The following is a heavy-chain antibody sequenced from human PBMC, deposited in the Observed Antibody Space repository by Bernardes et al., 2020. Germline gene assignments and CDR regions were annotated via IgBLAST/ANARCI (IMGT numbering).Heavy chain of an antibody. D-gene: IGHD2-21*01. V-gene: IGHV1-18*04. Sequence: ASIEACWEAFCYTLSSYPITWVRQNPGQGLEWLGWSSVYNGNTHYEQKFQGRVTMTTDTSTNTAYLELRSLRFDDTAVYYCARGGPIYCADDCYSFSFDHWGQGTLVTVSS. J-gene: IGHJ4*02. CDR3: ARGGPIYCADDCYSFSFDH. CDR1: CYTLSSYP. CDR2: SSVYNGNT.